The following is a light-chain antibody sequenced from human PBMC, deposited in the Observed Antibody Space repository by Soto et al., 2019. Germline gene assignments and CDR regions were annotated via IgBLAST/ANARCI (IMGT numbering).Light chain of an antibody. V-gene: IGKV1-5*01. CDR1: QSIGRW. Sequence: DIQMTQSPSSVSASVGDTVTVTCRASQSIGRWLAWYQQKPGKAPKLLIFDASTLENGVPSRFSGSGSGTEFTLTINSLQADDFATYYCQQHNSFSITFGQGTRLEIK. CDR2: DAS. J-gene: IGKJ5*01. CDR3: QQHNSFSIT.